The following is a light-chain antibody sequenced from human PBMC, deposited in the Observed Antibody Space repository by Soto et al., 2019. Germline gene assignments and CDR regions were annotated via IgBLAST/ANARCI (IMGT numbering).Light chain of an antibody. J-gene: IGKJ1*01. CDR2: GAS. CDR1: QSIGTY. CDR3: QQSYSTPT. Sequence: IPMTQSASSVAASVRYRVTITCRESQSIGTYLNWYHQKTGKAPQLLIYGASTLQSGVPSRFSASGSGTHFTLTINSLQPEDFGTYSCQQSYSTPTFGQGTKVDIK. V-gene: IGKV1-39*01.